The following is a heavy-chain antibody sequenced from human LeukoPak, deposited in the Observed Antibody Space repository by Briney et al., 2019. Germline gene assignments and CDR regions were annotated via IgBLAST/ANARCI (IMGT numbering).Heavy chain of an antibody. CDR1: GGSISSYY. Sequence: PSETLSLTCTVSGGSISSYYWNWIRQPPGKGLEWIGYIYYSGTTNYNPSLKSRVTISVDTSKNQFSLKLSSVTAADTAVYYCARDTPLGAFDIWGQGTMVTVSS. V-gene: IGHV4-59*12. J-gene: IGHJ3*02. CDR2: IYYSGTT. CDR3: ARDTPLGAFDI.